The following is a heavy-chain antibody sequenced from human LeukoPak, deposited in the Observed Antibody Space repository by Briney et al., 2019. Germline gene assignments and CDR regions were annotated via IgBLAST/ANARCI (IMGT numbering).Heavy chain of an antibody. Sequence: GGSLRLSCAASGFTFSSYGMHWVRQAPGKGLEWVAVISYDGSNKYDADSVKGRFTISRDNSKNTLYLQMNSLRAEDTAVYYCAKEGVRGYSYGYGTRNKWFDPWGQGTLVTVSS. J-gene: IGHJ5*02. CDR3: AKEGVRGYSYGYGTRNKWFDP. CDR2: ISYDGSNK. V-gene: IGHV3-30*18. D-gene: IGHD5-18*01. CDR1: GFTFSSYG.